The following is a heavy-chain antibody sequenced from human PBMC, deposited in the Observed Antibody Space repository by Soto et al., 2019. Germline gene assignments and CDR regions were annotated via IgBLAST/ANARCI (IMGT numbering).Heavy chain of an antibody. Sequence: QLLESGGGLVQPGGSLRLSCEASGFSFSSYALSWVRQAPGTGLEWVSTFSAGGRAYYEDSGKGRFTIAKETSKHTWRLQASSLGAEDTAVYYCAKGSMPQHFGDTLFDYWGQGTRVTVSS. CDR1: GFSFSSYA. CDR3: AKGSMPQHFGDTLFDY. CDR2: FSAGGRA. V-gene: IGHV3-23*01. J-gene: IGHJ4*02. D-gene: IGHD4-17*01.